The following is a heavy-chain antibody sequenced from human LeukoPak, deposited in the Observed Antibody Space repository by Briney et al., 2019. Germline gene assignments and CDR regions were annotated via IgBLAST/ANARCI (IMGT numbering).Heavy chain of an antibody. CDR2: ISDYNGNT. CDR1: GYTFRNYA. CDR3: ARDDYYDSSGYFPGMNY. J-gene: IGHJ4*02. Sequence: ASVKVSCKASGYTFRNYAITWVRQAPGQGLEWMGWISDYNGNTNYAQKFQGRVTMTTDTSTSIAYMELRSLRSDDTAVYYCARDDYYDSSGYFPGMNYWGQGTLVTVSS. D-gene: IGHD3-22*01. V-gene: IGHV1-18*01.